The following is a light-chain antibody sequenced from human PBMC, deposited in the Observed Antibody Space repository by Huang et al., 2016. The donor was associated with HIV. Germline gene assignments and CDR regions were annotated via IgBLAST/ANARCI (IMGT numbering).Light chain of an antibody. V-gene: IGKV1-27*01. Sequence: DIQMTQSPSSLSASVGDRVTITCRASQGISSYFACYQQNAGEVPTLLIYAASTLQSGVPSRFSGSGSGTDFTLTISSLQPEDVATYYCQKYNNAPKMFGQGTKVEI. CDR2: AAS. J-gene: IGKJ1*01. CDR1: QGISSY. CDR3: QKYNNAPKM.